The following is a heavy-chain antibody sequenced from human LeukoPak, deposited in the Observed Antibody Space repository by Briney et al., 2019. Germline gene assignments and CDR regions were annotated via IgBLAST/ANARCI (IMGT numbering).Heavy chain of an antibody. CDR1: GYTFTNYA. J-gene: IGHJ3*02. CDR2: INAGNGDT. CDR3: ARGSSDTFDI. Sequence: ASVKVSCKASGYTFTNYAMHWVRQAPGQRLEWMGWINAGNGDTKYSQKFQGRVTITRDTSASTAYLDLSSLRSEDTAVYYCARGSSDTFDIWGQGTMVTVSS. D-gene: IGHD6-6*01. V-gene: IGHV1-3*01.